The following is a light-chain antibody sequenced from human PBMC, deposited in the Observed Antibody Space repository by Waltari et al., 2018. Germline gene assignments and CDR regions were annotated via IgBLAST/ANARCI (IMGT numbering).Light chain of an antibody. J-gene: IGKJ2*01. CDR1: QDFGPY. CDR3: QQYATYHT. Sequence: DIQMTQSPSTLSASVGDRVTITCRASQDFGPYLAWYQQKPGKAPNLLIYKSSILESGVPSRFSGSGSGTEFTLTITSLQPDDFATYYCQQYATYHTFGQGTKLEI. V-gene: IGKV1-5*03. CDR2: KSS.